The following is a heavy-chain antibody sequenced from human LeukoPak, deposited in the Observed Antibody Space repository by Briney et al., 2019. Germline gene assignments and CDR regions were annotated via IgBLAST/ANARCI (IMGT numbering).Heavy chain of an antibody. CDR2: INPGGGST. D-gene: IGHD4-23*01. J-gene: IGHJ4*02. Sequence: ASVTVSCKASGYAFISYYIHWVRQAPGQGLEWMGIINPGGGSTTYAQKFQGRVTMTRDTSTSTVYMELSSLRSEDTAIYYCARGGDNSYFDYWGQGTLVSVSS. CDR3: ARGGDNSYFDY. CDR1: GYAFISYY. V-gene: IGHV1-46*01.